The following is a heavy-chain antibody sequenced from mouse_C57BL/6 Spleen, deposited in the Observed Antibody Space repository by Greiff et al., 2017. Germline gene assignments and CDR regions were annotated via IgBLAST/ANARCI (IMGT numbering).Heavy chain of an antibody. J-gene: IGHJ2*01. V-gene: IGHV1-55*01. Sequence: VKLQQPGAELVKPGASVKMSCKASGYTFTSYWITWVKQRPGQGLEWIGDIYPGSGSTNYNEKFKSKATLTVDTSSSTAYMQLSSLTSEDSAVYYCARKVYYDYSLDYWGQGTTLTVSS. D-gene: IGHD2-4*01. CDR3: ARKVYYDYSLDY. CDR1: GYTFTSYW. CDR2: IYPGSGST.